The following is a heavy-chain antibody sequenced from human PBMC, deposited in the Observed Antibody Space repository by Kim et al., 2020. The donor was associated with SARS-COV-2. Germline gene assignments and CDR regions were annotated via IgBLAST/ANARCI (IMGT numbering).Heavy chain of an antibody. D-gene: IGHD2-2*02. Sequence: APKFQGRVTITADESTSTAYMELSSLRSEDTAVYYCARGGGVVVPAAIGYYFDYWGQGTLVTVSS. J-gene: IGHJ4*02. CDR3: ARGGGVVVPAAIGYYFDY. V-gene: IGHV1-69*01.